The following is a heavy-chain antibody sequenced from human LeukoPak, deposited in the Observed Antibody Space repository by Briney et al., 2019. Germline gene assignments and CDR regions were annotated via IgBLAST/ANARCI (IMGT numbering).Heavy chain of an antibody. CDR1: GFTVSSNY. CDR3: ARGSVTTGPFGMDV. Sequence: TGGSLRLSCAASGFTVSSNYMSWVRRAPGKGLEWVSVIYSGGSTYHADSVKGRFTISRDNSKNTLYLQMNSLRAEDTAVYYCARGSVTTGPFGMDVWGQGTTVTVSS. CDR2: IYSGGST. D-gene: IGHD5-18*01. V-gene: IGHV3-66*01. J-gene: IGHJ6*02.